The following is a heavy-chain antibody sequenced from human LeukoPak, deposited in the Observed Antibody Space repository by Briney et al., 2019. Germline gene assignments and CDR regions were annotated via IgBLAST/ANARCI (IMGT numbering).Heavy chain of an antibody. CDR1: GGSISSGGYS. J-gene: IGHJ5*02. V-gene: IGHV4-30-2*01. D-gene: IGHD6-13*01. CDR3: ASSSSWSEFDP. CDR2: IYHSGST. Sequence: SETLSLTCAVSGGSISSGGYSWSWIRQPPGKGLEGIGYIYHSGSTYYNPSLKSRVTISVDRSKNQFSLKLSSVTAADTAVYYCASSSSWSEFDPWGQGTLVTVSS.